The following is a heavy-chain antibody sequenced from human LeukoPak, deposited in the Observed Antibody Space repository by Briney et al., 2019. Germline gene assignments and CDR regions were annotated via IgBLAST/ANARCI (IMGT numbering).Heavy chain of an antibody. Sequence: PGGSLRLSCGTSGFTFSSYWMSWVRQAPGKGLEWVANIKQDGSETYYADSVKGRFTISRDSAQNSVHLQMNSLRAEDTSVYFCTRTVGATPFDNWGQGTLVTVSS. CDR1: GFTFSSYW. CDR2: IKQDGSET. J-gene: IGHJ4*02. V-gene: IGHV3-7*01. CDR3: TRTVGATPFDN. D-gene: IGHD1-26*01.